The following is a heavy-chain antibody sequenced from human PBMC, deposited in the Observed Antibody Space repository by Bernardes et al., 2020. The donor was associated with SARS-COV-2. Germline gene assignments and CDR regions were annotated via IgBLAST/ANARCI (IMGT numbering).Heavy chain of an antibody. V-gene: IGHV4-39*01. CDR3: ARNIGTRFDP. D-gene: IGHD5-12*01. CDR1: GVSISSISYH. CDR2: IYYSGST. J-gene: IGHJ5*02. Sequence: SESLSLTCTVSGVSISSISYHWAWLLQPPGKGLEWIGSIYYSGSTYFNPSLKSRVTISVDTSKNQFSLRLSSVTAADTAVFYCARNIGTRFDPWGQGTLVTVSS.